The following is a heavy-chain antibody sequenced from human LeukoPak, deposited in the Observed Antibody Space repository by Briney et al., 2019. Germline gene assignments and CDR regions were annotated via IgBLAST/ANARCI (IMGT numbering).Heavy chain of an antibody. Sequence: GGSLRLSCAASGFTFDDYGMSWVRQAPGKGLEWVSGINWNGGSTGYADSAKGRFTISRDNAKNSLYLQMNSLRAEDTALYYCARYSGSYVYYYYMDVWGKGTTVTVSS. CDR3: ARYSGSYVYYYYMDV. CDR2: INWNGGST. J-gene: IGHJ6*03. V-gene: IGHV3-20*04. D-gene: IGHD1-26*01. CDR1: GFTFDDYG.